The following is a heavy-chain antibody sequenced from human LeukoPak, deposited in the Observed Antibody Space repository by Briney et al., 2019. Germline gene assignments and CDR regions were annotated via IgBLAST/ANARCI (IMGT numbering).Heavy chain of an antibody. CDR2: IRSKAYGGTT. V-gene: IGHV3-49*04. D-gene: IGHD3-22*01. J-gene: IGHJ4*02. Sequence: GGSLRLSCTASGFTFGDYAMSWVRQAPGKGLEWVGFIRSKAYGGTTEYAASVTGTFAISRGDSKSIAYLQMNSLKTEDTAVYYFARAYDWSGYYQAWWGQGTLVTVSS. CDR3: ARAYDWSGYYQAW. CDR1: GFTFGDYA.